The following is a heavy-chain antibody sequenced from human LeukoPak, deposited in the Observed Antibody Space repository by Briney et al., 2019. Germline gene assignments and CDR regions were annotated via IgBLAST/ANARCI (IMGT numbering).Heavy chain of an antibody. V-gene: IGHV1-18*01. J-gene: IGHJ4*02. CDR1: GYTFTSYG. D-gene: IGHD4-17*01. CDR2: ISAYNGNT. Sequence: ASVKVSSKASGYTFTSYGISWVRQAPGQGLEWMGWISAYNGNTNYAQKLQGRVTMTTDTSTSTAYMELRSLRSDDTAVYYCARDRIDYGDYVYYFDYWGQGTLVTVSS. CDR3: ARDRIDYGDYVYYFDY.